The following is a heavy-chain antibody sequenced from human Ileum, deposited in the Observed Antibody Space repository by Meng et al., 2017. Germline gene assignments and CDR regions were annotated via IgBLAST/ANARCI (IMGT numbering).Heavy chain of an antibody. CDR2: IYLAGSP. D-gene: IGHD2-15*01. J-gene: IGHJ4*02. V-gene: IGHV4-4*02. CDR1: GGSISSSFY. Sequence: VQLQGPGPGLVEPSGTLSLPCTVSGGSISSSFYWSWVRQSPGKGLEWIGQIYLAGSPNYNPSLESRVTISVDKSKNQFSLRLTSVTAADTAIFYCVRHGGKYFDSWGQGTLVTVSS. CDR3: VRHGGKYFDS.